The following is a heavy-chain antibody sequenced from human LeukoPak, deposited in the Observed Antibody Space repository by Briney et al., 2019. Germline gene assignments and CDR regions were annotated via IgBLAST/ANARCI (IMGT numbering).Heavy chain of an antibody. CDR1: AFTFDDYA. CDR2: ISWNSGSI. CDR3: ARATHYYESSGYDY. V-gene: IGHV3-9*01. D-gene: IGHD3-22*01. Sequence: GGSLRLSCAASAFTFDDYAMHWVRQAPGKGLEWVSGISWNSGSIGYADSVKGRFTISRDNAKNSLYLQMNSLRAEDTALYYCARATHYYESSGYDYWGQGTLVTVSS. J-gene: IGHJ4*02.